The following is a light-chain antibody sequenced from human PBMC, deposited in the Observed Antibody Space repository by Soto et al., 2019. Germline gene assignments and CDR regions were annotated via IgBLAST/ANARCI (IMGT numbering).Light chain of an antibody. Sequence: EIVLTQSPATLSLSPGERATLSCRASQSVSSYLDWYQQKPGQAPSLLIYDASNRATGIPARFSGSGSGTDFTLTISSLEPEDFAVYYCQQRSNSPLTFGGGTKVEIK. J-gene: IGKJ4*01. CDR3: QQRSNSPLT. CDR1: QSVSSY. CDR2: DAS. V-gene: IGKV3-11*01.